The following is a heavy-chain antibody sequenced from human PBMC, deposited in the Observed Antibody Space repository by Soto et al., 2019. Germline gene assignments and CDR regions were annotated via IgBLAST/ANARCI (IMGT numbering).Heavy chain of an antibody. CDR1: GYRFIRYG. J-gene: IGHJ5*02. Sequence: QVELVQSGAEVKKPGASVKVSCKASGYRFIRYGISWVRQAPGQGLEWMGWISVYSNSTSSAQKLQGRITMTTDTTKSTASMELGSLRSDDTAVYYCVRTRVLFGLGELGSWGEGTLVTVSS. V-gene: IGHV1-18*04. CDR2: ISVYSNST. D-gene: IGHD3-10*01. CDR3: VRTRVLFGLGELGS.